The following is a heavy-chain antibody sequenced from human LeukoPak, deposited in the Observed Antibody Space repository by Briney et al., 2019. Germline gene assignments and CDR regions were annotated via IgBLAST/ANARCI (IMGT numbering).Heavy chain of an antibody. Sequence: GASVKVSCKASGYTFTGYYMHWVRQAPGQGLEWMGWINPNSGGTNYAQKFQGRVTMTRDTSISTAYMELSRLRSDDTAVYYCARMGYSSGWYFRFDPWGQGTLVTVSS. CDR1: GYTFTGYY. V-gene: IGHV1-2*02. J-gene: IGHJ5*02. D-gene: IGHD6-19*01. CDR3: ARMGYSSGWYFRFDP. CDR2: INPNSGGT.